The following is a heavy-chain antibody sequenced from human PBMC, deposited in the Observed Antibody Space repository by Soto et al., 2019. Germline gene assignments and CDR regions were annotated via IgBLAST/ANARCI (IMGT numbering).Heavy chain of an antibody. CDR1: GGSLSTNP. D-gene: IGHD2-15*01. CDR3: ARRDSGGFYRFFDS. J-gene: IGHJ4*02. V-gene: IGHV1-69*06. CDR2: TGSGTGPG. Sequence: QVQLVQPWTEVKNPGSSVKVSCKASGGSLSTNPISWVRQAPGQGLEWMGGTGSGTGPGNHAQKFQGRLTVTADKSTSTVYMELTNPSSEDTAVYYCARRDSGGFYRFFDSWGQGTLVTVSS.